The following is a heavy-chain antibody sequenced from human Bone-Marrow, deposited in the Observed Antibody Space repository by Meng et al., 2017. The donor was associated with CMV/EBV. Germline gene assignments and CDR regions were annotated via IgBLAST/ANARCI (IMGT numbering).Heavy chain of an antibody. CDR3: ARGGGYCSSTSCYSHYYYGRDV. CDR1: GLTFNDVW. D-gene: IGHD2-2*01. Sequence: ESLKISCAVSGLTFNDVWMSWVRQAPGKGLEWVGRIKSKFKGGTTDYAALVKGRFSISRDDSKNTLYLQMNSLRAEDTAVYYCARGGGYCSSTSCYSHYYYGRDVWGQGNTVNV. J-gene: IGHJ6*02. V-gene: IGHV3-15*08. CDR2: IKSKFKGGTT.